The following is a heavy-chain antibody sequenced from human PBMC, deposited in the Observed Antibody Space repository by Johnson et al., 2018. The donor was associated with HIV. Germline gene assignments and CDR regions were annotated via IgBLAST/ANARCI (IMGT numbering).Heavy chain of an antibody. V-gene: IGHV3-33*08. D-gene: IGHD2-15*01. Sequence: VQLVESGGGSVQPGGSLRLSCAASGFSFSNYAIHWVRQAPGKGLEWVTFIQFDGSHKYSADSVKGRFTPSRDNTNNSLYLQMNSLKAEDTAVYYCARSKDCSVGTCPDGLDIWGQGTMVIVSS. CDR2: IQFDGSHK. J-gene: IGHJ3*02. CDR3: ARSKDCSVGTCPDGLDI. CDR1: GFSFSNYA.